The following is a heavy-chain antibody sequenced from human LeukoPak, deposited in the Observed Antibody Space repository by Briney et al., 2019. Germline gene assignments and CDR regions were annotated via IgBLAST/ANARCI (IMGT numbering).Heavy chain of an antibody. CDR1: GYSFTNYW. CDR2: IYPGDSDA. CDR3: ARRPGATPAGGPVVDS. Sequence: GESLKISCKGSGYSFTNYWIGWVRQMPGKGLEWMGIIYPGDSDARYSPSFQGQVTISADKSISTAYLQWSSLKASDTAMYYCARRPGATPAGGPVVDSWGQGTLVTVSS. J-gene: IGHJ4*02. D-gene: IGHD6-25*01. V-gene: IGHV5-51*01.